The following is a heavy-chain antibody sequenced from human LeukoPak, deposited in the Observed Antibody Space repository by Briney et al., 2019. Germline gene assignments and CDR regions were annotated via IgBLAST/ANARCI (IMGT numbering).Heavy chain of an antibody. V-gene: IGHV3-11*01. J-gene: IGHJ4*02. CDR2: ISSSGSTI. CDR1: GFTFSDCY. CDR3: ASWGTTTRNDY. Sequence: GGSLRLSCAASGFTFSDCYMSWIRQAPGKGLEWVSYISSSGSTIYYADSVKGRFTISRDNAKNSLYLQMNSLRAEDTAVYYCASWGTTTRNDYWGQGTLVTVSS. D-gene: IGHD1-14*01.